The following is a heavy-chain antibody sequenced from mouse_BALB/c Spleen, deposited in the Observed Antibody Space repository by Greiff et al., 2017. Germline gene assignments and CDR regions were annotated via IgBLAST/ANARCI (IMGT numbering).Heavy chain of an antibody. CDR1: GFSLTSYG. Sequence: VKLMESGPGLVAPSQSLSITCTVSGFSLTSYGVHWVRQPPGKGLEWLGVIWAGGSTNYNSALMSRLSISKDNSKGQVFLKMNSLQTDDTAMYYCARGYRYDVGYFDYWGQGTTLTVAS. J-gene: IGHJ2*01. V-gene: IGHV2-9*02. CDR2: IWAGGST. CDR3: ARGYRYDVGYFDY. D-gene: IGHD2-14*01.